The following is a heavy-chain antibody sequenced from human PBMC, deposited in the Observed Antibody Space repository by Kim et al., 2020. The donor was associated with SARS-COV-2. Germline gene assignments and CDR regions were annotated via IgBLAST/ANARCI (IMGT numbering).Heavy chain of an antibody. J-gene: IGHJ5*02. CDR3: AICSGGSCYSGWFDP. D-gene: IGHD2-15*01. CDR2: INAGNGNT. CDR1: GYTFTSYA. Sequence: ASVKVSCKASGYTFTSYAMHWVRQAPGQRLEWMGWINAGNGNTKYSQKFQGRVTITRHTSASTAYMELSSLRSEDTAVYYCAICSGGSCYSGWFDPWGQGTLVPLSS. V-gene: IGHV1-3*01.